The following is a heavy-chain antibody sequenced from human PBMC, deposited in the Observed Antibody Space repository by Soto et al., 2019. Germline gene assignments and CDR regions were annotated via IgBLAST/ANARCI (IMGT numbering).Heavy chain of an antibody. J-gene: IGHJ4*02. Sequence: QVQLVQSGAEVKKPGASVKVSCKASGYTFTNYDINWVRQVTGQGLEWMGWMNPHSGNTGYAQRFQGRVTMTRDTALNAAYMEVSSLRSEDTAVYYCARGLQIDSGGQGTPVTVSS. CDR3: ARGLQIDS. V-gene: IGHV1-8*01. CDR2: MNPHSGNT. CDR1: GYTFTNYD.